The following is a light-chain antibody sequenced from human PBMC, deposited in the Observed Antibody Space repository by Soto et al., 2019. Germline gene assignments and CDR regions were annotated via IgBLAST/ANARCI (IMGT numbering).Light chain of an antibody. CDR2: GAS. J-gene: IGKJ2*01. CDR1: QSVSSRN. V-gene: IGKV3-20*01. Sequence: EIVLTQSPGTLSLSPGERATLSCRASQSVSSRNLAWYRQKPGQAPSLLIYGASNRATCIPDRFSGSGSGTDFTLTISRLEPEDFAVYYCLRYGDSPPAYTFGQGTKLDIK. CDR3: LRYGDSPPAYT.